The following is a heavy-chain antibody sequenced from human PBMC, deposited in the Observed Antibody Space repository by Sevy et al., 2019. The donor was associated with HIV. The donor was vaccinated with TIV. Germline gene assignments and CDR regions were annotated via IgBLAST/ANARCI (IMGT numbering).Heavy chain of an antibody. CDR2: IYGGDST. CDR3: ARAIINAGAADSSGWYFDY. Sequence: GGSLRLSCAASGFTVSSNYMSWVRQAPGKGLEWVSVIYGGDSTYYEASVKGRSTISRDNSKNMLYLQMNSLRAEDTAVYYCARAIINAGAADSSGWYFDYWGQGTLVTVSS. J-gene: IGHJ4*02. D-gene: IGHD6-19*01. V-gene: IGHV3-53*01. CDR1: GFTVSSNY.